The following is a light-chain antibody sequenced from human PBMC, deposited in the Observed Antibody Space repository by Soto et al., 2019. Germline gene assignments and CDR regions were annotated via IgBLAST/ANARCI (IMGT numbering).Light chain of an antibody. J-gene: IGKJ1*01. Sequence: EIVLTQSPDIVSLSPGERATLSCRASQFVAGTFLAWYQQKPGQAPRLLIYGASSRATGIPDRFSGSGSGTDFSLTISRLEPEDFAVYYCQQYGDSPRTFGQGTKVEIK. V-gene: IGKV3-20*01. CDR2: GAS. CDR1: QFVAGTF. CDR3: QQYGDSPRT.